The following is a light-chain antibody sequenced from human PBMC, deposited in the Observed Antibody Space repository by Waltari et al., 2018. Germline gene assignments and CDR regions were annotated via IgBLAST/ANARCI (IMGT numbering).Light chain of an antibody. CDR3: CSYAGSNIYV. Sequence: QSALTQPPSASGSPGQSVTIPCTGTSRDVCGPHDVAWYQPHPGKAPKLMIYEVSKWPSGVPDRFSGSKSGNTASLTVSGLQAEDEADYYCCSYAGSNIYVFGTGTKVTVL. V-gene: IGLV2-8*01. J-gene: IGLJ1*01. CDR2: EVS. CDR1: SRDVCGPHD.